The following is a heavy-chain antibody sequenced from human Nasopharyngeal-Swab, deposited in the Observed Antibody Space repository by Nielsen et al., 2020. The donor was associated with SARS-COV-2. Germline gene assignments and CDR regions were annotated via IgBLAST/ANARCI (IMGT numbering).Heavy chain of an antibody. CDR2: ISYDGSNK. CDR1: GFTFSSYG. J-gene: IGHJ3*02. Sequence: GGSLRLSCAASGFTFSSYGMHWVRQAPGKGLEWVAVISYDGSNKYYADSVKGRFTISRDNSKNTLYLQMNSLRAEDTAVYYCARESDYYDSSGSLGDAFDIWGQGTMVTVSS. D-gene: IGHD3-22*01. V-gene: IGHV3-30*03. CDR3: ARESDYYDSSGSLGDAFDI.